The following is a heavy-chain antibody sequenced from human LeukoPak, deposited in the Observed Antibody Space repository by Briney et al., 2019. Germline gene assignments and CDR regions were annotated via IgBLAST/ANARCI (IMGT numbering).Heavy chain of an antibody. D-gene: IGHD6-6*01. Sequence: SETLSLTCTVSGGSISSGGYYWSWIRQPPGKGLEWIGEINHSGSTNYNPSLKSRVTISVDTSKNQFSLKLSSVTAADTAVYYCARGRKAARPQYYYYGMDVWGQGTTVTVSS. CDR2: INHSGST. CDR1: GGSISSGGYY. CDR3: ARGRKAARPQYYYYGMDV. V-gene: IGHV4-39*07. J-gene: IGHJ6*02.